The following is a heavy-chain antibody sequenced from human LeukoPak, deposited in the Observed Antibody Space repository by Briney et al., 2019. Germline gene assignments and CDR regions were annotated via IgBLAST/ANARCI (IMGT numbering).Heavy chain of an antibody. J-gene: IGHJ4*02. CDR3: AKVAGDRMVY. D-gene: IGHD2-8*01. CDR1: GYTFATYG. CDR2: ISANTGKT. Sequence: GASVTVSCKASGYTFATYGFCWVRQAPGHGLEWMGWISANTGKTDYAQKFQGRVAMTTDTSTSTAYMELRSLRPNDTAVYFCAKVAGDRMVYWGQGTLVTVSS. V-gene: IGHV1-18*01.